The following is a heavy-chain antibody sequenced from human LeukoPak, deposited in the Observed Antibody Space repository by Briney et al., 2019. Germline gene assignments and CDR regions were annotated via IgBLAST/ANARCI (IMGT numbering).Heavy chain of an antibody. D-gene: IGHD4-11*01. CDR2: ISDYSGNT. J-gene: IGHJ4*02. Sequence: GASVKVSCKASGYSLSSNGISWARQAPGQGLEWMGWISDYSGNTKCAQNFQDRVTLTTDRSTNTAYMELRSLRSDDTAVYYCAREGATDYYFDPWGQGTLVTVSS. CDR3: AREGATDYYFDP. V-gene: IGHV1-18*01. CDR1: GYSLSSNG.